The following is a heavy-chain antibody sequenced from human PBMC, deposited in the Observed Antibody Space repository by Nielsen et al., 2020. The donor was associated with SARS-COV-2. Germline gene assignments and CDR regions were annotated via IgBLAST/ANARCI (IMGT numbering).Heavy chain of an antibody. J-gene: IGHJ4*02. CDR2: IYYSGST. D-gene: IGHD6-19*01. V-gene: IGHV4-59*08. Sequence: SETLSLTCTVSGDPMNTYYWSWIRQPPGKRLEWIGYIYYSGSTNYNPSLWSRVTISVDTSKNQFSLRLSSVTAADTAVYFCARLEFSPSSGWYLDYWGQGTLVTVSS. CDR1: GDPMNTYY. CDR3: ARLEFSPSSGWYLDY.